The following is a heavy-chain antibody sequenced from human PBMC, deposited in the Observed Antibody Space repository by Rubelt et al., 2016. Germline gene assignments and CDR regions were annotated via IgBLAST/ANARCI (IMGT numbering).Heavy chain of an antibody. CDR1: GYTFTGYY. CDR3: AGEAVAAGRGYFDY. Sequence: QVQLVQSGSEVKMPGASVKVSCKASGYTFTGYYIHWVRQAPGQGLEWMGWINPNSGDTNYAQRFQGRVTMPRDTSISTAYMELNDVGSDDTAVYYGAGEAVAAGRGYFDYWGQGTLVTVSS. CDR2: INPNSGDT. D-gene: IGHD6-13*01. V-gene: IGHV1-2*02. J-gene: IGHJ4*02.